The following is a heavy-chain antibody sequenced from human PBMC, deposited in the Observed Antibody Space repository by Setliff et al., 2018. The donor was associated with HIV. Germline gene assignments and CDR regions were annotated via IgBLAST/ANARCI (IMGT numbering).Heavy chain of an antibody. CDR3: ARVGSGHRDGKIYDTFDI. V-gene: IGHV5-10-1*01. J-gene: IGHJ3*02. Sequence: PGGAPIPPRLGSGCSLTTYWITWVRQMPGKGLEWMGRIDPSDSYTVYSQSFHDHVTLSVDRSINTAYLQWSSLKASDTAMYYCARVGSGHRDGKIYDTFDIWGQGTLVTVSS. D-gene: IGHD5-12*01. CDR1: GCSLTTYW. CDR2: IDPSDSYT.